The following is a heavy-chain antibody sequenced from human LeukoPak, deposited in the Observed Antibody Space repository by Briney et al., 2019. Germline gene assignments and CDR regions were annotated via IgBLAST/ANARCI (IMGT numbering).Heavy chain of an antibody. CDR1: GYSFTSYW. D-gene: IGHD6-13*01. Sequence: GESLKISCKGSGYSFTSYWIGWVRQMPGKGLGWMGIRYPGDSDPRYSPSFQGQVTISSDKSISTAYLQWSSLKASDTAMYYCARLCVRCGRSWYYWGQGTLVTVSS. V-gene: IGHV5-51*01. CDR2: RYPGDSDP. J-gene: IGHJ4*02. CDR3: ARLCVRCGRSWYY.